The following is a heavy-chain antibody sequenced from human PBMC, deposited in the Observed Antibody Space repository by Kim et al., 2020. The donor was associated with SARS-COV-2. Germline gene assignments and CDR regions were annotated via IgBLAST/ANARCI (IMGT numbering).Heavy chain of an antibody. D-gene: IGHD5-12*01. J-gene: IGHJ4*02. CDR3: ARDGYNLGAQDY. Sequence: GGSLRLSCAASGFTFSSYSMNWVRQAPGKGLEWVSSISSSSSYIYYADSVKGRFTISRDNAKNSLYLQMNSLRAEDTAVYYCARDGYNLGAQDYWGQGTLVTVSS. CDR1: GFTFSSYS. V-gene: IGHV3-21*01. CDR2: ISSSSSYI.